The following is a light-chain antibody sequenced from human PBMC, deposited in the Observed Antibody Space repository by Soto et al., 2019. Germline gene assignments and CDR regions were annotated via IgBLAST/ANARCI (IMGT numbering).Light chain of an antibody. J-gene: IGKJ1*01. Sequence: SPATLSVSQGERATLSCRASQSVNSNYLAWYQQKPGQAPRLLIYGISKRATDIPDRFSGSGSGTEFTLTISSLQPEDFATYYCQQYNSYSQTFGQGTNVDIK. CDR2: GIS. CDR1: QSVNSN. CDR3: QQYNSYSQT. V-gene: IGKV3D-15*01.